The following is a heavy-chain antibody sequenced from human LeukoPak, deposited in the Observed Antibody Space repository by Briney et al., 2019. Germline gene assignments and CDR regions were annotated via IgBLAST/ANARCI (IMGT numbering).Heavy chain of an antibody. D-gene: IGHD3-16*01. CDR1: GFTFSSYW. CDR3: VRGFGGTNAFDL. Sequence: QPGGSLRLSCAASGFTFSSYWMTWVRQAPGKGLEWVANINQDGSEKYYVDSVKGRFTISRDNDKNSVYLQMGSLRVEDTAVYYCVRGFGGTNAFDLWGQGTMVTVSS. V-gene: IGHV3-7*01. CDR2: INQDGSEK. J-gene: IGHJ3*01.